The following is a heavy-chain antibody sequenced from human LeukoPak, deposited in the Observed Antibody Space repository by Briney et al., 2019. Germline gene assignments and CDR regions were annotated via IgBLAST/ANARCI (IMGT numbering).Heavy chain of an antibody. CDR2: ISAYNGNT. J-gene: IGHJ6*02. CDR3: ARAHYYDSSGYAITGPYYYGMDV. CDR1: GYAFTSYA. V-gene: IGHV1-18*01. Sequence: ASVKVSCKSSGYAFTSYAITWVRQAPGQGLEWMGWISAYNGNTNYAQKFQGRVTMTTDTSTSTAYMELRSLRSDDTAVYYCARAHYYDSSGYAITGPYYYGMDVWGQGTTVTVSS. D-gene: IGHD3-22*01.